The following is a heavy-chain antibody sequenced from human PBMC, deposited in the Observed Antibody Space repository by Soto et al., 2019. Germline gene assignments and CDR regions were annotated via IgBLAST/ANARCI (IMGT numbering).Heavy chain of an antibody. CDR3: ARDPGYCSSTSCFDWFDP. CDR1: GGSVSSGSYY. J-gene: IGHJ5*02. CDR2: IYYSGST. D-gene: IGHD2-2*01. V-gene: IGHV4-61*01. Sequence: KPSETLSLTCTVSGGSVSSGSYYWGWIRQPPGKGLEWIGYIYYSGSTNYNPSLKSRVTISVDTSKNQFSLKLSSVTAADTAVYYCARDPGYCSSTSCFDWFDPWGQGTLVTVSS.